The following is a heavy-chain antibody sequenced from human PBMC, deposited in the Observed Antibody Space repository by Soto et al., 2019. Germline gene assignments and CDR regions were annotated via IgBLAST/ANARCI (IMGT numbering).Heavy chain of an antibody. V-gene: IGHV1-69*13. CDR2: IIPIFGTA. D-gene: IGHD2-15*01. Sequence: SVKVSCKASGYTFTSYYMHWVRQAPGQGLEWMGGIIPIFGTANYAQKFQGRVTITADESTSTAYMELSSLRSEDTAVYYCARGQGYCSGGSCYSSYYYGMDVWGQGTTVTVSS. CDR1: GYTFTSYY. CDR3: ARGQGYCSGGSCYSSYYYGMDV. J-gene: IGHJ6*02.